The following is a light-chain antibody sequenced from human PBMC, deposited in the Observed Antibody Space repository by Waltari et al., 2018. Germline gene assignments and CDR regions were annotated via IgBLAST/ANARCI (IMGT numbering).Light chain of an antibody. CDR1: SSDVGNYNL. CDR3: CSYAGSATLV. J-gene: IGLJ2*01. V-gene: IGLV2-23*01. CDR2: EGN. Sequence: QSALTQPASVSGSPGQSITISCPGSSSDVGNYNLFPWYQQYPGKAPKLILYEGNKRPSGVSDRFSDSKSGNTASLTISGLRAEDEAHYYCCSYAGSATLVFGGGTKLTVL.